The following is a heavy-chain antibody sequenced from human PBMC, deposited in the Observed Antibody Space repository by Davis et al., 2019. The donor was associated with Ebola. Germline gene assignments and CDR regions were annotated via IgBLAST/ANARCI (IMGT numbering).Heavy chain of an antibody. CDR2: IRSKAYGGTT. CDR1: GFTFGDYA. D-gene: IGHD3-3*01. Sequence: GESLKISCTASGFTFGDYAMSWVRQAPGKGLEWVGFIRSKAYGGTTEYAASVKGRFTISRDDSKSIAYLQMNSLKTEDTAVYYCTRAFTIFGVDHDAFDIWGQGTMVTVSS. CDR3: TRAFTIFGVDHDAFDI. J-gene: IGHJ3*02. V-gene: IGHV3-49*04.